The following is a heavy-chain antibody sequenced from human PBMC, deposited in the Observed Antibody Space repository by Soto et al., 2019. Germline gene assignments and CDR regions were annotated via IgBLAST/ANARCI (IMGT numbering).Heavy chain of an antibody. CDR1: GYTLTELS. Sequence: QVQLVQSGAEVKKPGASVKVSCKVSGYTLTELSMHWVRQAPGKGLEWMGGFDPEDGETIYAQKFQGRVTMTEDTPKDTAYMELGSMGSEDTAVYYWAPDGGGNSEDWFDPWGQGTLVTVAS. J-gene: IGHJ5*02. V-gene: IGHV1-24*01. CDR3: APDGGGNSEDWFDP. D-gene: IGHD1-26*01. CDR2: FDPEDGET.